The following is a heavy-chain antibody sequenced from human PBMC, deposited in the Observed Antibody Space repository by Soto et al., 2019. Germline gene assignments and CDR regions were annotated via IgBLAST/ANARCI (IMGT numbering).Heavy chain of an antibody. CDR3: ARVNPVNNLSYYYGLDV. Sequence: QLGGSLRLSCTASGFTFSSSAMSWVRQAPGRGLEWVSGISGSGAGTYYADSVKGRFTISRDNSKNTLYLQMTSLRPDDTGVYYCARVNPVNNLSYYYGLDVRGQGASVTVSS. J-gene: IGHJ6*02. D-gene: IGHD1-1*01. CDR1: GFTFSSSA. CDR2: ISGSGAGT. V-gene: IGHV3-23*01.